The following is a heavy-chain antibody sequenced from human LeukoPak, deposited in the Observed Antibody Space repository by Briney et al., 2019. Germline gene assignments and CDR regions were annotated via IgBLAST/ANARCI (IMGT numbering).Heavy chain of an antibody. Sequence: PGGSLRLSCAPSVFTLSNYPMSWVRQAPGKGLEWVSGISGSGGSGSGGRTYYADSVKGRFTISRDNSNDTLYLQMNRLRDEDAAVFYCARFEGTSIYLLDYWGQGTLVTVSS. D-gene: IGHD4-11*01. J-gene: IGHJ4*02. CDR2: ISGSGGSGSGGRT. V-gene: IGHV3-23*01. CDR1: VFTLSNYP. CDR3: ARFEGTSIYLLDY.